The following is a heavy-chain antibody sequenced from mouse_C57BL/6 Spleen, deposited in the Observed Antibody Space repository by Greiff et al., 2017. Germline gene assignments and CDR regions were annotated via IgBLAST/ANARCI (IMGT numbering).Heavy chain of an antibody. Sequence: QVQLQQPGAELVKPGASVKVSCKASGYTFTSYWMHWVKQRPGQGLEWIGRIHPSDSDTNYNQKFKGKATLTVDKSSSTAYMQLSSLTSADSAVYYCAIDGSSFYAMDYWGQGTSVTVSS. J-gene: IGHJ4*01. D-gene: IGHD1-1*01. CDR2: IHPSDSDT. CDR3: AIDGSSFYAMDY. V-gene: IGHV1-74*01. CDR1: GYTFTSYW.